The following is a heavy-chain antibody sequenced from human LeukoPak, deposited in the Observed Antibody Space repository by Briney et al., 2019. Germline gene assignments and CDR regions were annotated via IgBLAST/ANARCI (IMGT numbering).Heavy chain of an antibody. V-gene: IGHV4-38-2*02. CDR1: GYSISSCYY. CDR3: ARAQLGDTYYYDSSGYYFDY. J-gene: IGHJ4*02. D-gene: IGHD3-22*01. Sequence: KPSETLSLTCTVSGYSISSCYYWGWIRQPPGKGLEWIGSIYHSGSTYYNPSVKSRVTLSVDTSKNQFSLKLSSVTEADTAVYYCARAQLGDTYYYDSSGYYFDYWGEGTLVTVSS. CDR2: IYHSGST.